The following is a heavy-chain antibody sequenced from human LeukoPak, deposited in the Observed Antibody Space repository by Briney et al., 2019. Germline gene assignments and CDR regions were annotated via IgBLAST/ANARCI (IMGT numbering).Heavy chain of an antibody. CDR2: ISSSSSYI. V-gene: IGHV3-21*01. Sequence: PGGSLRLACAASGFTLSSYAMNWVRQAPGKGLEWVSSISSSSSYIYYADSVKGRFTISRDNAKNSLYLQMNSLRAEDTAVYYCARLLGADRAMPLGDYWGQGTLVTVSS. D-gene: IGHD5-18*01. CDR3: ARLLGADRAMPLGDY. J-gene: IGHJ4*02. CDR1: GFTLSSYA.